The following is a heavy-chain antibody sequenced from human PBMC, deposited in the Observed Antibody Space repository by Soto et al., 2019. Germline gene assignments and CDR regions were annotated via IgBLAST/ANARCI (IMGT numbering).Heavy chain of an antibody. D-gene: IGHD3-22*01. CDR2: IIPIFGIT. Sequence: QVQLVQSGAEVKKPGSSVRVSCKASGGTSSYAINWVRQAPGQGLEWMGGIIPIFGITKYAQKFLGRVTITEDKSTTTAYMELSSLRSEDTAVYYCASKNYYDSSGYPYYFDHWGQGTLVTVSS. CDR1: GGTSSYA. J-gene: IGHJ4*02. V-gene: IGHV1-69*17. CDR3: ASKNYYDSSGYPYYFDH.